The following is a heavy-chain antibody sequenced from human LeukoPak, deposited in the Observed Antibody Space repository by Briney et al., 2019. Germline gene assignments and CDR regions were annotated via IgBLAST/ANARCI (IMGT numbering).Heavy chain of an antibody. D-gene: IGHD3-22*01. CDR2: IYYSGST. Sequence: SETLSLTCTVSGGSISSYYWSWIRQPPGKGLEWIGYIYYSGSTYYNPSLKSRVTISVDTSMNQFSLNLTSVTAADTVVYYCAKGDSSDYYYPYWGQGALVTVSS. CDR3: AKGDSSDYYYPY. V-gene: IGHV4-59*08. J-gene: IGHJ4*02. CDR1: GGSISSYY.